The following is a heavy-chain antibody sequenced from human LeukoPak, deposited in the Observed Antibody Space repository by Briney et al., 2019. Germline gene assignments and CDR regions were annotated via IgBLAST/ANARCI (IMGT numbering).Heavy chain of an antibody. D-gene: IGHD1-14*01. J-gene: IGHJ4*02. CDR3: ARDRTLDS. CDR2: ISYDGSNR. CDR1: GFTFSNYA. V-gene: IGHV3-30*01. Sequence: GGSLRLSCAASGFTFSNYAMHWVRQAPGKGLEWVAVISYDGSNRYYADSVKGRFTISRDNSKDTLYLQMNSLRAEDTAVYYCARDRTLDSWGQGTLVTVSS.